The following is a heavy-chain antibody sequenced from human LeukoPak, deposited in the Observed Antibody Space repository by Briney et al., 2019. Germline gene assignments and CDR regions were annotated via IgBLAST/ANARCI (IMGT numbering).Heavy chain of an antibody. J-gene: IGHJ2*01. CDR2: INPNNGGT. Sequence: ASVKVSCKASGYTFTGSYIHWVRQAPGQGLEWMGWINPNNGGTKSAQKFQGRVTMTRDTSISTAYMEMTRLRSDDAAVYYCATSLNVTLIKCFDLWGRGTLVTVSS. CDR3: ATSLNVTLIKCFDL. CDR1: GYTFTGSY. D-gene: IGHD2-21*02. V-gene: IGHV1-2*02.